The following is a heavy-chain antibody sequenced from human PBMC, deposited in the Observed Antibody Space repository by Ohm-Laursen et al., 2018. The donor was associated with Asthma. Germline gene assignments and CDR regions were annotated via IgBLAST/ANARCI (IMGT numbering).Heavy chain of an antibody. J-gene: IGHJ4*02. Sequence: GSLRLSCAASGFTFSNYAMHWVRQAPGKGLEWVSSISSSSSYIYYADSVKGRFTISRDNAKNSLYLQMNSLRAEDTAVYYCARGNYGINDYWGQGTLVTVSS. V-gene: IGHV3-21*01. CDR3: ARGNYGINDY. CDR2: ISSSSSYI. CDR1: GFTFSNYA. D-gene: IGHD3-10*01.